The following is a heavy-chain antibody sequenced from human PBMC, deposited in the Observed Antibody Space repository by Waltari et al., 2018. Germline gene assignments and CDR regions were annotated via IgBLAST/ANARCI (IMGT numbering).Heavy chain of an antibody. Sequence: QLQLQESGSGLVKPSQTLSLTCAASGGSISSGAYSWSWIRQPPGKGLEWIGYIYHSGSTYYNPSLKSRVTISVDRSKNQFSLRLSSVTAADTAVYYCARYSGSYPYYFDYWGQGTLVTVSS. D-gene: IGHD1-26*01. CDR3: ARYSGSYPYYFDY. CDR1: GGSISSGAYS. CDR2: IYHSGST. J-gene: IGHJ4*02. V-gene: IGHV4-30-2*01.